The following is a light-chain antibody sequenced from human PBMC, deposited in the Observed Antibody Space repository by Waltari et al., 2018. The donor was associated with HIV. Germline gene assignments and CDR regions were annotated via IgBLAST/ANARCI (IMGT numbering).Light chain of an antibody. J-gene: IGLJ1*01. CDR2: GNS. V-gene: IGLV1-40*01. CDR3: QSYDSNLSGATV. Sequence: QSVLTQPPSVSGAPGQRVTISCTGSSSNIGAGYDVPWSQQLPGTAPKVLIYGNSNRPSGVPDRFSGSKSGTSASLAITGLQAEDEADYYCQSYDSNLSGATVFGTGTKVTVL. CDR1: SSNIGAGYD.